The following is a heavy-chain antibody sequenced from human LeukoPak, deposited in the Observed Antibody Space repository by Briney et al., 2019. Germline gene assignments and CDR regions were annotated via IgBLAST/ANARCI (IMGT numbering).Heavy chain of an antibody. CDR1: GYSFTSYW. CDR2: IYPGDSDT. D-gene: IGHD6-19*01. J-gene: IGHJ4*02. CDR3: ARTTNPLEVADYYFDY. V-gene: IGHV5-51*01. Sequence: GESLKISCKGSGYSFTSYWIGWVRQMPGKGLERMGIIYPGDSDTRYSPSFQGQVTISADKSISTAYLQWSSLKASDTAMYYCARTTNPLEVADYYFDYWGQGTLVTVSS.